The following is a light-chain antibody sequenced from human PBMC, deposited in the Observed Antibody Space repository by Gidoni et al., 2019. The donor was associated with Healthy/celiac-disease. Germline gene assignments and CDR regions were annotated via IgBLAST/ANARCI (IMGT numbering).Light chain of an antibody. J-gene: IGKJ1*01. Sequence: DIQMTQSPSSLSASVGDRVTITCRASQSISSYLNWYQQKPGKAPKLLIYAASSLQSGVPSRFSGSGSGTDFTLTISSQQPEDFATYYCQQSYSTPWTFXXXTKVEIK. CDR1: QSISSY. V-gene: IGKV1-39*01. CDR3: QQSYSTPWT. CDR2: AAS.